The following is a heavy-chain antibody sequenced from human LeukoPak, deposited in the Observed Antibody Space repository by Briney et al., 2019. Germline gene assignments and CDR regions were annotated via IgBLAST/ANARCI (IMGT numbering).Heavy chain of an antibody. D-gene: IGHD2-2*01. Sequence: ASVKVSCKASGYTFTSYDISWVRQAPGQGLEWMGWISAYNGNTNYAQKLQGRVTMTTDTSTSTAYMELRSLRSDDTAVYYCARDRDCSSTSCYGDYWGQGTLVTVSS. CDR2: ISAYNGNT. V-gene: IGHV1-18*01. J-gene: IGHJ4*02. CDR3: ARDRDCSSTSCYGDY. CDR1: GYTFTSYD.